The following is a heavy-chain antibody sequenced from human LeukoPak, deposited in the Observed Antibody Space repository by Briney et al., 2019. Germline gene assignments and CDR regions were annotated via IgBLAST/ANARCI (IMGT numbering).Heavy chain of an antibody. CDR2: IYPGDSDT. J-gene: IGHJ4*02. CDR1: GFIFTSYW. D-gene: IGHD4-17*01. V-gene: IGHV5-51*01. CDR3: ARTTVTTSSCFDY. Sequence: GESLQISCKGSGFIFTSYWIGWVRQMPGKGLEWMGIIYPGDSDTRYSPSFQGQVTISADKSISTPYLQWSSLKASDTAMYYCARTTVTTSSCFDYWGQGTLVTVSS.